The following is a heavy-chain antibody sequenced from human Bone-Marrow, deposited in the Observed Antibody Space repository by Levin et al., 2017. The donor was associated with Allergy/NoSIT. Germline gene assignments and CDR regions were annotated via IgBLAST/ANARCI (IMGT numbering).Heavy chain of an antibody. Sequence: SQTLSLPCSVSGGSISSSSYYWTWIRQPAGKGLEWIGRIYTSGITNYSPSLKSRVTISIDLSKNQFSLKLSSVTAADTAVYYCARRAYDRVDYWGQGALVTVSS. D-gene: IGHD5-12*01. CDR2: IYTSGIT. CDR1: GGSISSSSYY. CDR3: ARRAYDRVDY. V-gene: IGHV4-61*02. J-gene: IGHJ4*02.